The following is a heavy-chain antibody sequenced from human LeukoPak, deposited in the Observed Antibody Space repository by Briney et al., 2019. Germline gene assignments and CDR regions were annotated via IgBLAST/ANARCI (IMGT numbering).Heavy chain of an antibody. V-gene: IGHV1-18*01. CDR2: ISAYNGNT. CDR3: ARDLWFGELRTKHYYYYMDV. D-gene: IGHD3-10*01. CDR1: GYTFTSYG. J-gene: IGHJ6*03. Sequence: GASVKVSCKASGYTFTSYGISWVRQAPGQGLEWMGWISAYNGNTNYAQKFQGRVTITADESTSTAYMELSSLRSEDTAVYYCARDLWFGELRTKHYYYYMDVWGKGTSVTISS.